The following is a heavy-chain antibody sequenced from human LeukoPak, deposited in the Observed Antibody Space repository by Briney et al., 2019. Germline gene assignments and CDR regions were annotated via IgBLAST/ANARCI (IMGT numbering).Heavy chain of an antibody. Sequence: GGSLRLSRAASGFTFSSYEMNWVRQAPGKGLEWVSYTSSSGSTIYYADSVKGRFTISRDNAKNSLYLQMNSLRAEDTALYYCAKAAYRGYGSGSYTPNFDYWGQGTLVTVSS. D-gene: IGHD3-10*01. CDR3: AKAAYRGYGSGSYTPNFDY. CDR1: GFTFSSYE. CDR2: TSSSGSTI. J-gene: IGHJ4*02. V-gene: IGHV3-48*03.